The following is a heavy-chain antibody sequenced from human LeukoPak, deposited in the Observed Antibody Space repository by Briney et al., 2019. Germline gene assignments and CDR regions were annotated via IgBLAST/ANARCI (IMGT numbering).Heavy chain of an antibody. CDR3: ARLVADYGDSLLDAFDI. V-gene: IGHV3-66*04. Sequence: GGSLRLSCAASGFTASSTYMSWVRQAPREGLEWVSVIYSGGSTYYAASAKGRFTIPRDNSKNTLYLQMNSLRAEDTAVYYCARLVADYGDSLLDAFDIWGQGTMVTVSS. J-gene: IGHJ3*02. D-gene: IGHD4-17*01. CDR2: IYSGGST. CDR1: GFTASSTY.